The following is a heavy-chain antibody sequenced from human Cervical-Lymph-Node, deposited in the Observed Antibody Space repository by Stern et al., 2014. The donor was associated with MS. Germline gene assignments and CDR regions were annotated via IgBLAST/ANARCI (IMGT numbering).Heavy chain of an antibody. CDR3: ATSRGYSGYDSIDY. D-gene: IGHD5-12*01. Sequence: VQLVESGAEVKRPGSSLKVSCKASGSPFSSYAVSWVRQAPGQGLEWMGGIIPIYPSSNYGQRFQGRVTISADKSMTTVYMELSSLRSDDTAVYYCATSRGYSGYDSIDYWXQGTLVTVSS. CDR2: IIPIYPSS. J-gene: IGHJ4*02. CDR1: GSPFSSYA. V-gene: IGHV1-69*06.